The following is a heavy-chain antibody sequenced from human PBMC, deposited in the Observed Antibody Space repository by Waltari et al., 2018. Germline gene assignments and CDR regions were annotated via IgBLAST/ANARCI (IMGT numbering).Heavy chain of an antibody. CDR1: GFTFGDYA. Sequence: PGRSLRLSCTTSGFTFGDYAMNWVRQAPGKGLEWVGFIRTKASGGTEEYAASVKGRFTIPRDDSRSIAYLQVNSLKTEDTAVYYCTRRGGPGSHYPYYFDHWGQGTLVTVSS. J-gene: IGHJ4*02. V-gene: IGHV3-49*04. CDR3: TRRGGPGSHYPYYFDH. D-gene: IGHD3-10*01. CDR2: IRTKASGGTE.